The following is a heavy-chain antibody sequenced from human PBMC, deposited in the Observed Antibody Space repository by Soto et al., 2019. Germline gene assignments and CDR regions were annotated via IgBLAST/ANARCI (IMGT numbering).Heavy chain of an antibody. CDR2: ISFGGGST. V-gene: IGHV3-23*01. CDR3: ATDSFRSGIAVAGNY. CDR1: GFTFGSYA. D-gene: IGHD6-19*01. J-gene: IGHJ4*02. Sequence: EVQLLESGGGLVQPGGSLRLSCAASGFTFGSYAMTWVRQAPGKGLEWVSAISFGGGSTYYADSVKGRFTISRDNSKNTLYLQMTSLRAEDTAIYYSATDSFRSGIAVAGNYWGQGTLVTVSS.